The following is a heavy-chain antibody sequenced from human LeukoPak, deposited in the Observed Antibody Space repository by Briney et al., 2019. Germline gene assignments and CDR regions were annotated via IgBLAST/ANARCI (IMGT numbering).Heavy chain of an antibody. CDR2: IYYSGST. CDR1: GGSLSSYY. D-gene: IGHD3-3*01. Sequence: SETLSLTCAVYGGSLSSYYWSWIRQPPGKGLEWIGYIYYSGSTNYNPSLKSRVTISVDTSKNQFSLKLSSVTAADTAVYYCARHDLPYDFWSGYLNWFDPWGQGTLVTVSS. J-gene: IGHJ5*02. V-gene: IGHV4-59*08. CDR3: ARHDLPYDFWSGYLNWFDP.